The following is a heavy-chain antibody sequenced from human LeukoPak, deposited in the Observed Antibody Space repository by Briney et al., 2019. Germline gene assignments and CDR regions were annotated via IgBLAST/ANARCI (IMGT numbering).Heavy chain of an antibody. D-gene: IGHD5-12*01. Sequence: GGSLRLSCAASGFTFTTYAFTWVRQAPGKGLEWVSTLSESGDTTYYADSVKGRFTISRDNAKNSLCLQMNSLRAEDTAVYYCARDVTNIVATDYWGQGTLVTVSS. CDR3: ARDVTNIVATDY. CDR1: GFTFTTYA. CDR2: LSESGDTT. V-gene: IGHV3-23*01. J-gene: IGHJ4*02.